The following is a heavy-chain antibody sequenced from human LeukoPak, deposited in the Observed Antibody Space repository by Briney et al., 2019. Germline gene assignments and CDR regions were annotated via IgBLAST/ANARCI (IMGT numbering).Heavy chain of an antibody. J-gene: IGHJ4*02. CDR1: GFTFSSYS. D-gene: IGHD1-26*01. CDR2: ISSSSSYI. Sequence: GGSLRLSCAASGFTFSSYSMNWVRQAPGKGLEWVSSISSSSSYIYYADSVKGRFTISRDNAKKSMYLQMNSLRAEDTAVYYCAGREAYSGSYRWENYWGQGTPVTVSS. CDR3: AGREAYSGSYRWENY. V-gene: IGHV3-21*01.